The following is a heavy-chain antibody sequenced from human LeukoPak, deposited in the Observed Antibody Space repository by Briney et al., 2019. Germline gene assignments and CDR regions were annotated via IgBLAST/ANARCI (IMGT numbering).Heavy chain of an antibody. J-gene: IGHJ4*02. CDR3: ARGRLGDGYNFGY. CDR2: ISSSSSSI. CDR1: GFTFSSYS. Sequence: PGGSLRLSCAASGFTFSSYSMNWVRQAPGKGLEWVSYISSSSSSIYYADSVKGRFTISRDNAKNSLYLQMNSLRADDTAVYYCARGRLGDGYNFGYWGQGTLVTVSS. D-gene: IGHD5-24*01. V-gene: IGHV3-48*01.